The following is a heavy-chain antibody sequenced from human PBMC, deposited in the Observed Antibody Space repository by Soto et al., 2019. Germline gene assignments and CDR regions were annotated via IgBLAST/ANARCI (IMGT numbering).Heavy chain of an antibody. D-gene: IGHD3-9*01. CDR2: IRAYNGNT. J-gene: IGHJ4*02. CDR3: AREGHYDILTGYYVDY. CDR1: GHTFTSYG. Sequence: GASVKVSCKASGHTFTSYGISWVRQAPGQGLEWMGWIRAYNGNTNYAQKLQGRVTMTTDTSTSTAYMELRSLRSDDTAVYYCAREGHYDILTGYYVDYWGQGTLVTVSS. V-gene: IGHV1-18*01.